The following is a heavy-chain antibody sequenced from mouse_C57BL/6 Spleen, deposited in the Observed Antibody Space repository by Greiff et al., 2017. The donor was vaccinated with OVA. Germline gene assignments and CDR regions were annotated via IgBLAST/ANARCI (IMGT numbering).Heavy chain of an antibody. CDR2: INPNNGGT. V-gene: IGHV1-18*01. D-gene: IGHD1-1*01. CDR3: ARTLITTVVFDY. CDR1: GYTFTDYN. J-gene: IGHJ2*01. Sequence: EVKLQESRPELVKPGASVKIPCKASGYTFTDYNMDWVKQSHGKSLEWIGDINPNNGGTIYNQKFKGKATLTVDKSSSTAYMELRSLTSEDTAVYYCARTLITTVVFDYWGQGTTLTVSS.